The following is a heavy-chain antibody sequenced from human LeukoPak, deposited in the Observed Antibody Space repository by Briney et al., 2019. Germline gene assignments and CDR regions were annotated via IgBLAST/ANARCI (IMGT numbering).Heavy chain of an antibody. Sequence: GGSLRLSWAASGFTFNDDYMSWIRQAPGKGLEWVSYISSSGSTIYYADSVKGRFTISRDNAKNSLYLQMNSLRAEDTAVYYCATAMIGLYYFDYWGQGTLVTVSS. CDR1: GFTFNDDY. J-gene: IGHJ4*02. D-gene: IGHD3-22*01. V-gene: IGHV3-11*01. CDR2: ISSSGSTI. CDR3: ATAMIGLYYFDY.